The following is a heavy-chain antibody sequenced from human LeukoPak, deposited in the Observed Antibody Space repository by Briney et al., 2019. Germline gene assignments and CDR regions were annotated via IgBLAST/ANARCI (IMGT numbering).Heavy chain of an antibody. CDR2: IYSSGST. J-gene: IGHJ4*02. V-gene: IGHV3-66*01. D-gene: IGHD3-22*01. Sequence: GGSLRLSCAASGFTVSSNYMSWVRQAPGKGLEWVSVIYSSGSTDYADSVKGRFTISRDNSKNTPYLQMNSLRAEDTAVYYCATWLYYYDSSGYIDYWGQGTLVTVSS. CDR1: GFTVSSNY. CDR3: ATWLYYYDSSGYIDY.